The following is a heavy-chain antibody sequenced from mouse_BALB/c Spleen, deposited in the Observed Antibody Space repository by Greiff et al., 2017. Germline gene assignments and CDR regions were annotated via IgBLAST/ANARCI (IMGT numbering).Heavy chain of an antibody. J-gene: IGHJ2*01. CDR1: GDSITSGY. CDR2: ISYSGST. V-gene: IGHV3-8*02. D-gene: IGHD3-1*01. CDR3: ARYKGLRGVYYFDY. Sequence: EVQRVESGPSLVKPSQTLSLTCSVTGDSITSGYWNWIRKFPGNKLEYMGYISYSGSTYYNPSLKSRISITRDTSKNQYYLQLNSVTTEHTATYYCARYKGLRGVYYFDYWGQGTTLTVSS.